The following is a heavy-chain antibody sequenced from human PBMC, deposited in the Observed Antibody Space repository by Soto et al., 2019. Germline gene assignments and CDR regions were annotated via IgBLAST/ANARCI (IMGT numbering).Heavy chain of an antibody. CDR2: ISYDGSEK. V-gene: IGHV3-30-3*01. Sequence: XESLGLSCAASGFPFTSYNMHWVRQSPGKGLEWVALISYDGSEKYYGDSVRGRFTISRDDSKNTVFLEMNSLRREDTALYYCTRGSIVVAFTYWGQGALVTVSS. CDR3: TRGSIVVAFTY. D-gene: IGHD2-15*01. J-gene: IGHJ4*02. CDR1: GFPFTSYN.